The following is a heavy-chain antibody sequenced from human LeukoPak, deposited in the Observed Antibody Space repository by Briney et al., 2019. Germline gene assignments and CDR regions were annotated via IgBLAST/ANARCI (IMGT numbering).Heavy chain of an antibody. CDR2: IYHSGST. CDR3: ARLYSGSYIY. J-gene: IGHJ4*02. D-gene: IGHD1-26*01. V-gene: IGHV4-38-2*02. Sequence: SETLSLTCTVSGYSISSGYYWGWIRQPPGKGLEWIGSIYHSGSTYYNPSLKSRVTISVDMSKNQFSLKLSSVTAADTAVYYCARLYSGSYIYWGQGTPVTVSS. CDR1: GYSISSGYY.